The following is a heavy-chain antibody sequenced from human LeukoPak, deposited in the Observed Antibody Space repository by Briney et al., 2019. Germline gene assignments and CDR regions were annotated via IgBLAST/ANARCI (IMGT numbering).Heavy chain of an antibody. CDR1: GYTFTNYY. Sequence: ASVKVSCKASGYTFTNYYMHWVRQAPGQGLEWMGIINPSGGSTNYAQKFQGRVTMTRDISTSTVYMELSSLRSEDTAMYYCATDDILTGYYKFDYWGQGTLVTVSS. CDR2: INPSGGST. D-gene: IGHD3-9*01. V-gene: IGHV1-46*01. J-gene: IGHJ4*02. CDR3: ATDDILTGYYKFDY.